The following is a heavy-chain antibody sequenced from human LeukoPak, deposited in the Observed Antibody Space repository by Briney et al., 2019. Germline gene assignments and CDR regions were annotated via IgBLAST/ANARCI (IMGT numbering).Heavy chain of an antibody. CDR3: ARFYYYYYGMDV. CDR2: IYYSGST. J-gene: IGHJ6*02. Sequence: SETLSLTCTVSGGSISSYYWSWIRQPPGKGLEWIGYIYYSGSTNYNPSLKSRVTISVDTSKNQFSLKLSSVTAADTAVYYCARFYYYYYGMDVWGQGTTVTVSS. CDR1: GGSISSYY. V-gene: IGHV4-59*01.